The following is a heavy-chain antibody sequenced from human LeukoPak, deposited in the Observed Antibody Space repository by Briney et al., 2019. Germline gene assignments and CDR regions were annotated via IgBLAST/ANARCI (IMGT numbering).Heavy chain of an antibody. V-gene: IGHV1-8*01. Sequence: WASVKVSCKASGYTFTSYDINWVRQATGQGLEWMGWMNPNSGNTGYAQKFQGRVTMTRNTSISTAYMELSSLRSEDTAVYYCARGIAVLHYYSGLGVWGQGTTVTVSS. CDR1: GYTFTSYD. J-gene: IGHJ6*02. D-gene: IGHD6-19*01. CDR3: ARGIAVLHYYSGLGV. CDR2: MNPNSGNT.